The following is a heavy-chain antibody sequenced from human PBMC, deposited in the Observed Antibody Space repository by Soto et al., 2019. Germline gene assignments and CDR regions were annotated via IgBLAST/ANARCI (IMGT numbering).Heavy chain of an antibody. V-gene: IGHV1-18*04. D-gene: IGHD3-3*01. CDR3: ATLIPDFWSGYYS. CDR1: GYTFTSYG. Sequence: ASVEVSCKASGYTFTSYGISWVRQAPGQGLEWMGWISAYNGNTNYAQKLQGRVTMTTDTSTSTAYMELRSLRSEDTAVYYCATLIPDFWSGYYSWGQGTLVTVSS. CDR2: ISAYNGNT. J-gene: IGHJ4*02.